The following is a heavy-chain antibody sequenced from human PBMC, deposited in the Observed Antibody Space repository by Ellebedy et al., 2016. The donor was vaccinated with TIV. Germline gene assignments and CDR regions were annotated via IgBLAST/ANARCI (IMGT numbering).Heavy chain of an antibody. Sequence: SETLSLTCTVSGGSISSSPYYWGWIRQSPGKGLEWIGTIYYGGNTYYNPSLESRVAISVDTSKNQFSLGLTYVTAADTALYYCARRTDSGSYYDYFNNWGQGTLVTVSS. J-gene: IGHJ4*02. CDR3: ARRTDSGSYYDYFNN. V-gene: IGHV4-39*01. CDR1: GGSISSSPYY. CDR2: IYYGGNT. D-gene: IGHD1-26*01.